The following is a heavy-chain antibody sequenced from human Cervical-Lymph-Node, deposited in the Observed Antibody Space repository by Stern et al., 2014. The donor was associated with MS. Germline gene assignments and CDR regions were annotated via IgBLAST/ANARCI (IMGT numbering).Heavy chain of an antibody. Sequence: VQLVESGGGLVQPGGSLRLSCAASGFTFSDYWMSWVRQAPGKGLEWVANIEEDGDRKFYLDSVKARFTISRDNAKNSLYLQMNSLRVEDTAIYYCARDLAPDYWGQGTLVTVSS. CDR1: GFTFSDYW. V-gene: IGHV3-7*01. CDR3: ARDLAPDY. J-gene: IGHJ4*02. CDR2: IEEDGDRK.